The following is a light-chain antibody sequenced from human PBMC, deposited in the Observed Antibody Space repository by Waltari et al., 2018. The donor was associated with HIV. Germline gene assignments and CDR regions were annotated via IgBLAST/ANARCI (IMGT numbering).Light chain of an antibody. CDR3: QQYNNWPGIT. J-gene: IGKJ3*01. Sequence: EIVMTQSPVTLSMSPGERATLSCRASQSVSTNLAWYQQKPGQAPRLLIYGASTAATGIPARFSGSGSGTEFTLTISSLQSEDFAVYYCQQYNNWPGITFGPGTKVDIK. CDR2: GAS. V-gene: IGKV3-15*01. CDR1: QSVSTN.